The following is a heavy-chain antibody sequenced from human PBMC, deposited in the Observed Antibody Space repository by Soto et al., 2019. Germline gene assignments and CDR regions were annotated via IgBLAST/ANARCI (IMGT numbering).Heavy chain of an antibody. CDR2: FDGEVGEA. CDR3: ATVLLLHGMDI. Sequence: QVQLVQSGAEVKKPGASVKVSCKASGYSLSRLSVHWVRQAPGKGLEWMGVFDGEVGEAIYAQTLQDRVTMTADKSTDTAYMDLNSLRSDDTAVYYCATVLLLHGMDIWGQGTTVTVSS. CDR1: GYSLSRLS. J-gene: IGHJ6*02. V-gene: IGHV1-24*01.